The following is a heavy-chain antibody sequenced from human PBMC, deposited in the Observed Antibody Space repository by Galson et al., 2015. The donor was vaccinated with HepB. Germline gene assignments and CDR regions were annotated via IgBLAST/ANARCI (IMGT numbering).Heavy chain of an antibody. CDR2: IRYDGSNK. J-gene: IGHJ6*02. V-gene: IGHV3-30*02. D-gene: IGHD3-10*01. Sequence: SLRLSCAASGFTFSSYGMHWVRQAPGKGLEWVAFIRYDGSNKYYADSVKGRFTISRDNSKNTLYLQMNSLRAEDTAVYYCAKDLVPDIYYYGSSAYYYYYGMDVWGQGTTVTVSS. CDR3: AKDLVPDIYYYGSSAYYYYYGMDV. CDR1: GFTFSSYG.